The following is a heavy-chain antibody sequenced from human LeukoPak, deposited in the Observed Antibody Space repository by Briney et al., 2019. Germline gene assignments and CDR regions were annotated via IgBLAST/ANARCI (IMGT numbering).Heavy chain of an antibody. J-gene: IGHJ4*02. D-gene: IGHD1-26*01. V-gene: IGHV1-46*01. CDR1: GYTFTSYY. Sequence: ASVKVSCKASGYTFTSYYMHWVRQAPGQGLEWMGIINPSGGSTSYAQKFQGRVTMTRDTSTSTAYMELSRLRSDDTAVYYCARVTSGSFHFDYWGQGTLVTVSS. CDR2: INPSGGST. CDR3: ARVTSGSFHFDY.